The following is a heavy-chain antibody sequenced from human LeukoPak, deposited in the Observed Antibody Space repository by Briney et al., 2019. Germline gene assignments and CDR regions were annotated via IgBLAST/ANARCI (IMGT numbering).Heavy chain of an antibody. CDR3: AKGVSGYRYRDAFDM. J-gene: IGHJ3*02. V-gene: IGHV3-23*01. Sequence: PGGSLRLSCAASGFTFSSYAMSWVRQAPGKGLEWASAISGSGGGTYYADSVKGRFTISRDNSKNTLYLQMNSLRAEDTAVYYCAKGVSGYRYRDAFDMCGQGKMVTVSS. CDR2: ISGSGGGT. CDR1: GFTFSSYA. D-gene: IGHD5-18*01.